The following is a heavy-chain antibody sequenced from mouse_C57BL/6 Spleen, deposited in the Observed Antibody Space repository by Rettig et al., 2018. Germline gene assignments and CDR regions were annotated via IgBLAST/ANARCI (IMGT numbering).Heavy chain of an antibody. V-gene: IGHV5-6*01. CDR3: ARAGGSSSDWYFDV. J-gene: IGHJ1*03. D-gene: IGHD1-1*01. CDR2: ISSGGSYT. Sequence: SWVRQTPDKRLEWVATISSGGSYTYYPDSVKGRFTISRDNAKNTLYLQMSSLKSEDTAMYYCARAGGSSSDWYFDVWGTGTTVTVSS.